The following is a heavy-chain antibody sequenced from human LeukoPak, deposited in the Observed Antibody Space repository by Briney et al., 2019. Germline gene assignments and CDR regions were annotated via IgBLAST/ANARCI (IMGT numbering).Heavy chain of an antibody. CDR2: INQDGGVK. CDR1: RFTFSGSR. V-gene: IGHV3-7*01. Sequence: GGSLRLSCAASRFTFSGSRMTWVRQAPGKGPEWVANINQDGGVKGYLDSVQGRFTISRDNAKNSLYLQMNSLRAEDTAIYFCARDRAYTTFDYWGQGTLVTVSS. J-gene: IGHJ4*02. CDR3: ARDRAYTTFDY. D-gene: IGHD2-2*02.